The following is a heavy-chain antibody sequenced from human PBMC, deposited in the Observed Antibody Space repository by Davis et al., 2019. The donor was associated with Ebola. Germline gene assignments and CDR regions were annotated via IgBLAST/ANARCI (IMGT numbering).Heavy chain of an antibody. V-gene: IGHV1-69*13. J-gene: IGHJ6*04. Sequence: AASVKVSCKASGGTFSSYAISWVRQAPGQGLEWMGGIIPIFGTANYAQKFQGRVTITADESTSTAYMELSSLRSDDTAVYYCARDGYNPLGPGYYYYGMDVWGKGTTVTVSS. CDR1: GGTFSSYA. D-gene: IGHD5-24*01. CDR3: ARDGYNPLGPGYYYYGMDV. CDR2: IIPIFGTA.